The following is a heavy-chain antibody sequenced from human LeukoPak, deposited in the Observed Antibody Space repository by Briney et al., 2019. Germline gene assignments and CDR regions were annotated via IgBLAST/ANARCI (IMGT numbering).Heavy chain of an antibody. CDR2: ILYSGST. CDR3: ARLGDFDY. J-gene: IGHJ4*02. CDR1: GGSISISTYY. V-gene: IGHV4-39*01. Sequence: SETLSLTCTVSGGSISISTYYWGWIRQPPGKGLEWIGNILYSGSTYYNPSLKSRVTISVDTPKNQFSLKLSSVTAADTAVYYCARLGDFDYWGQGTLVTVSS.